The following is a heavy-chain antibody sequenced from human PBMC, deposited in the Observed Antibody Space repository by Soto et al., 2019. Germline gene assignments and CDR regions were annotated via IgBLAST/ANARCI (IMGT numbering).Heavy chain of an antibody. CDR3: ATTLASMIVGAQDAFDT. CDR1: GYTLTELS. V-gene: IGHV1-24*01. J-gene: IGHJ3*02. CDR2: FDPEDGDR. Sequence: ASVKVSCKVSGYTLTELSMHWVRQAPGKGLEWMGGFDPEDGDRIYTQKFQGRVTMTEDTSPDTAYMELSSLRSEDTAVYYCATTLASMIVGAQDAFDTWGQGTMVTVSS. D-gene: IGHD3-22*01.